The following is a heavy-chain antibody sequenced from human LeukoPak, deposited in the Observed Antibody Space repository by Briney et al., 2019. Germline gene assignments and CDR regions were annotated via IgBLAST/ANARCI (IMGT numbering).Heavy chain of an antibody. V-gene: IGHV4-59*01. Sequence: PSETLSLTYSVSGVSMTSYYRSWIRQPPGQGLKWVAYMYDSSNTKYNPSLKSRFTLLTDTSNNQFSLRLSSVTAADTAVYYCVTIKRGDIYGYFDFWGQGILVTVSS. CDR2: MYDSSNT. CDR3: VTIKRGDIYGYFDF. J-gene: IGHJ4*02. D-gene: IGHD5-18*01. CDR1: GVSMTSYY.